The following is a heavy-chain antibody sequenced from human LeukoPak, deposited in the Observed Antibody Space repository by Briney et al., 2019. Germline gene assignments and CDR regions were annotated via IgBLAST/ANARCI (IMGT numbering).Heavy chain of an antibody. CDR1: GYTFTSYA. Sequence: ASVKVSCKASGYTFTSYAMHWVRQATGQGLEWMGWMNPNSGNTGYAQKFQGRATMTRNTSISTAYMELSSLRSEDTAVYYCARGAPSPNRRYFAYYYGMDVWGQGTTVTVSS. J-gene: IGHJ6*02. D-gene: IGHD3-9*01. CDR2: MNPNSGNT. CDR3: ARGAPSPNRRYFAYYYGMDV. V-gene: IGHV1-8*02.